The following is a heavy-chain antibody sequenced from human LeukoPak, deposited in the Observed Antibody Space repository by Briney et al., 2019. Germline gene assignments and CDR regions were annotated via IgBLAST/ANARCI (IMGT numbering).Heavy chain of an antibody. V-gene: IGHV1-8*01. J-gene: IGHJ4*02. Sequence: ASVKVSCKASRYTFTSYDINWVRQATGQGLEWMGWMSPNSDYTGYAQKFQGRVTMTRNTSMNTAYMELSSLSSEDTAVYYCATLYDYYDSSGFPNWGQGTLVTVSS. D-gene: IGHD3-22*01. CDR2: MSPNSDYT. CDR1: RYTFTSYD. CDR3: ATLYDYYDSSGFPN.